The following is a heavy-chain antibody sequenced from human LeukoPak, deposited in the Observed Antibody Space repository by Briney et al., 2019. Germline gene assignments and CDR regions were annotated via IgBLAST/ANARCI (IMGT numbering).Heavy chain of an antibody. CDR3: ASPLRYFDWLP. CDR2: INHSGST. J-gene: IGHJ5*02. D-gene: IGHD3-9*01. CDR1: GGSFSGYY. Sequence: SETLPLTCAVYGGSFSGYYWSWIRQPPGKGLEWIGEINHSGSTNYNPSLKSRVTISVDTSKNQFSLKLSSVTAADTAVYYCASPLRYFDWLPWGQGTLVTVSS. V-gene: IGHV4-34*01.